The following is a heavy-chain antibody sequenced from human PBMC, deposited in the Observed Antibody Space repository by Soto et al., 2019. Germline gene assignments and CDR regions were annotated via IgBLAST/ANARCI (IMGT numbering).Heavy chain of an antibody. CDR3: SRAGILTTPYYFDY. V-gene: IGHV3-72*01. CDR2: IRNKANSYTT. D-gene: IGHD2-21*01. Sequence: GGSLRLSCAASGFTFSSYAMSWVRQAPGKGLEWVGRIRNKANSYTTEYAASVKGRFTISRDDSKNLLFLQMFSLKTEDTAVYYCSRAGILTTPYYFDYWGQGTLVTAPQ. CDR1: GFTFSSYA. J-gene: IGHJ4*01.